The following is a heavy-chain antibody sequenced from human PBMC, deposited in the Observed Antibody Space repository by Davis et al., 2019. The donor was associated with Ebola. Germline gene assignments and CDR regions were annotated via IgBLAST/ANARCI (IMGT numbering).Heavy chain of an antibody. CDR3: ASQNADIVLMVYAPHYFDY. J-gene: IGHJ4*02. CDR2: VHSSGHT. Sequence: GSLRLSCTVSGGSISDSGYYWGWIRQSPGIRQAAGTGLELLASVHSSGHTYRNPSLKSRVTISVDTSKNQFSLKLNSVTAADTAVYYCASQNADIVLMVYAPHYFDYWGQGTLVTVSS. D-gene: IGHD2-8*01. V-gene: IGHV4-39*01. CDR1: GGSISDSGYY.